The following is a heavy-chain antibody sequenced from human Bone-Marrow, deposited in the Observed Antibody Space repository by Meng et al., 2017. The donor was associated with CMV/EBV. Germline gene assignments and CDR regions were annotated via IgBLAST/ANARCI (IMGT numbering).Heavy chain of an antibody. Sequence: GESLKISCAASGFTFSSYAMSWVRQAPGKGLEWVSAISGSGGSTYYADSVKGRFTISRDNSKNTLYLQMNSLRAEDTAVYYCAKGGSSSALFDYWGQGTLVTVSS. J-gene: IGHJ4*02. CDR2: ISGSGGST. CDR1: GFTFSSYA. V-gene: IGHV3-23*01. CDR3: AKGGSSSALFDY. D-gene: IGHD6-6*01.